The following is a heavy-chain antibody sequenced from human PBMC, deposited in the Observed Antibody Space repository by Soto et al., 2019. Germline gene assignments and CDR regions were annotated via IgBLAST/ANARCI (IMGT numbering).Heavy chain of an antibody. V-gene: IGHV1-18*01. Sequence: GSCKASCFTLSNPGIHRGGKAPGQGLEWMGWISAYNGNTNYAQKLQGRVTMTTETSTSTAYMELRSLRSDDTAVYYCARDFSSGWNDAFDIWGQGTMVTVSS. CDR3: ARDFSSGWNDAFDI. D-gene: IGHD6-19*01. CDR2: ISAYNGNT. CDR1: CFTLSNPG. J-gene: IGHJ3*02.